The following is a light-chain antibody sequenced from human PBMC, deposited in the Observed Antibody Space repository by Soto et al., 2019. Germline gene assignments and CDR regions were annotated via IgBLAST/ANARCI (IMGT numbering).Light chain of an antibody. J-gene: IGLJ1*01. CDR3: SSYAGSTF. V-gene: IGLV2-8*01. Sequence: QSVLTQPSSASGSPGQSVTISCTGTSSDVGGYNYVSWYQQHPGKAPKLMINEVSKRPSGVPERFSGSKSGNTASLTVSGLQAEDEADYYCSSYAGSTFFGTGTKVTVL. CDR2: EVS. CDR1: SSDVGGYNY.